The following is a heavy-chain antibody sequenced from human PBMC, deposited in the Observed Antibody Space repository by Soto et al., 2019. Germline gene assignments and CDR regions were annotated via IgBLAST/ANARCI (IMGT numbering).Heavy chain of an antibody. CDR2: IIPIFGTA. D-gene: IGHD2-15*01. Sequence: GASVKVSCKASGGTFSSYAISWLRHAPGQGLEWMGGIIPIFGTANYAQKFQGRVTITADESTSTAYMELSSLRSEDTVVYYCARGLLPLTVVNNFDYWGQGTLVTVSS. J-gene: IGHJ4*02. V-gene: IGHV1-69*13. CDR1: GGTFSSYA. CDR3: ARGLLPLTVVNNFDY.